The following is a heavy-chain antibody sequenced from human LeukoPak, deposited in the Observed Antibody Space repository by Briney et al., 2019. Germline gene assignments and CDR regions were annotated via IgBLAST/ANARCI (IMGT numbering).Heavy chain of an antibody. CDR3: ARDREYSSSWYGGYYYYYMDV. V-gene: IGHV3-11*04. J-gene: IGHJ6*03. D-gene: IGHD6-13*01. CDR1: GFTFSDYY. CDR2: ISSSGSTI. Sequence: GGSLRLSCAASGFTFSDYYMSWIRQAPGKGPEWVSYISSSGSTIYYADSVKGRFTISRDNAKNSLYLQMNSLRAEDTAVYYCARDREYSSSWYGGYYYYYMDVWGKGTTVTVSS.